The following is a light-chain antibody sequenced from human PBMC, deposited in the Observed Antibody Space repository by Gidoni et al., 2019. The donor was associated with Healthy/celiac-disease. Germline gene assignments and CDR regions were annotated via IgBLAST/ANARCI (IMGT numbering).Light chain of an antibody. CDR1: SSDVGSYNL. J-gene: IGLJ2*01. V-gene: IGLV2-23*01. CDR3: CSYAGSNVV. CDR2: EGS. Sequence: QPVLTQPASVSGSPVQSITISCTGTSSDVGSYNLVSWYQQHPGKAPKLMIYEGSTRPSGVSNRFSGSKSSNTASLTISGLQAEDEDDYYCCSYAGSNVVFGGGTKLTVL.